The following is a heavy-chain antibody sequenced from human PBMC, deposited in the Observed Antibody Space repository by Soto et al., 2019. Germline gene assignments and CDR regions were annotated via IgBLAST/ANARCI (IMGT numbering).Heavy chain of an antibody. CDR2: IKQDGSEK. CDR1: GFTFSSYW. J-gene: IGHJ4*02. V-gene: IGHV3-7*01. D-gene: IGHD3-22*01. Sequence: GGSLRLSCAASGFTFSSYWISWVRQAPGKGLEWVANIKQDGSEKYYVDSVKGRFTISRDNAKNSLYLQMNSLRAEDTAVYYCARDPHYYDSSGSLDYWGQGTLVTVSS. CDR3: ARDPHYYDSSGSLDY.